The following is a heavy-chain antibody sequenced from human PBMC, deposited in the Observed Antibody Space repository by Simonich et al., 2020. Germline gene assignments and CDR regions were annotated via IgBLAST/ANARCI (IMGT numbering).Heavy chain of an antibody. D-gene: IGHD6-6*01. CDR2: ISSSGSTI. CDR3: ARDFRLQLVEIGTYYYYGMDV. V-gene: IGHV3-48*03. Sequence: EVQLVESGGGLVQPGGSLRLSCAASGFTFSSYEMNWVRQAPGKGLEWVSYISSSGSTIYYADSVKGRFTISRDIAKNSLYLQMNSLRAEDTAVYYCARDFRLQLVEIGTYYYYGMDVWGQGTTVTVSS. J-gene: IGHJ6*02. CDR1: GFTFSSYE.